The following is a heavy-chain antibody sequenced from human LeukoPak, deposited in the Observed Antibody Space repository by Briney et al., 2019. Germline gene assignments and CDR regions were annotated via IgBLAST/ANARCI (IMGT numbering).Heavy chain of an antibody. V-gene: IGHV3-21*01. CDR2: ISSSSSYI. D-gene: IGHD3-16*02. J-gene: IGHJ4*02. CDR3: ARDLEAYDYVWGSYRYYDY. CDR1: GFTFSSYS. Sequence: GGSLRLSCAASGFTFSSYSMNWVRQAPGKGLEWVSSISSSSSYIYYADSVRGRFTISRDNAKNSLYLQMNSLRAEDTAVYYCARDLEAYDYVWGSYRYYDYWGQGTLVTVSS.